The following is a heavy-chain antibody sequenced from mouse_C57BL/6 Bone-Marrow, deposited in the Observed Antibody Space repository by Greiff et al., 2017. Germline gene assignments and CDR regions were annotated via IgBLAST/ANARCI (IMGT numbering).Heavy chain of an antibody. CDR2: LNPYNGGT. Sequence: EVQRVESGPVLVKPGASVKMSCKASGYTFTDYYMNWVKQSHGKSLEWIGVLNPYNGGTSYNQKFKGKATLTVDKSSSTAYMELNSLTSEDSAVYYCAPYYYGSALDWGQGTLVTVSA. J-gene: IGHJ3*01. CDR3: APYYYGSALD. CDR1: GYTFTDYY. D-gene: IGHD1-1*01. V-gene: IGHV1-19*01.